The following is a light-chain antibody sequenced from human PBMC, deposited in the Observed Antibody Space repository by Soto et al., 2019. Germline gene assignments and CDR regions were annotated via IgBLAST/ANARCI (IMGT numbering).Light chain of an antibody. J-gene: IGKJ1*01. V-gene: IGKV4-1*01. Sequence: DIVMTQSPDSLAVSLGERATINCKSSQSLLYSSNNKNFLAWYQQKPGQSPKVLIYWASTRESGVPDRFSGSGSGTDFTLTISSLQAEDVAVYYCQQYYNIPWTFGQGTKVDIK. CDR2: WAS. CDR3: QQYYNIPWT. CDR1: QSLLYSSNNKNF.